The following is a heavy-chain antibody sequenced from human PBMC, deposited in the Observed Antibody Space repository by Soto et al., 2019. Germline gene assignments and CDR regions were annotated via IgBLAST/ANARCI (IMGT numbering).Heavy chain of an antibody. D-gene: IGHD4-17*01. CDR2: ISSSSSYI. CDR1: GFTFSSYS. Sequence: PGGSLRLSCAASGFTFSSYSMNWVRQAPGKGLEWVSSISSSSSYIYYADSVKGRFTISRDNAKNSLYLQMNSLRAEDTAVYYCARERTGDYGDTGTKFDYWGQGTLVTVSS. V-gene: IGHV3-21*01. J-gene: IGHJ4*02. CDR3: ARERTGDYGDTGTKFDY.